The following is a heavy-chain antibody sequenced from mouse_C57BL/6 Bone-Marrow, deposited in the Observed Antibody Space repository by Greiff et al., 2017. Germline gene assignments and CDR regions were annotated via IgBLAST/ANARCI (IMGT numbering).Heavy chain of an antibody. CDR2: IYPGNSDT. D-gene: IGHD2-14*01. CDR3: TQGYPGAY. Sequence: EVQLQQSGTVLARPGASVKMSCKTSGYTFTSYWMHWVKQRPGQGLEWIGAIYPGNSDTSYNQKFKGKAKLTAVTSASTAYMELSSLTNEDSAVYYCTQGYPGAYWGQGTLVTVSA. J-gene: IGHJ3*01. V-gene: IGHV1-5*01. CDR1: GYTFTSYW.